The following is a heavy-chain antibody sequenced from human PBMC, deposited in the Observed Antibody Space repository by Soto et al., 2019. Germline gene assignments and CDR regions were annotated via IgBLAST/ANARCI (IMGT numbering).Heavy chain of an antibody. Sequence: QGQLVQSGPEVKKPGASVKVSCKASGYTFTRYGISWVRQAPGQGLEWMGWISGYNGDTNYAQKVQGRVTMTINTPTSTAEMKLRSLTSDDTAIDYWAKNGPLPYYYHGMDVWGQGTTVTVSS. CDR2: ISGYNGDT. V-gene: IGHV1-18*01. D-gene: IGHD2-8*01. J-gene: IGHJ6*02. CDR1: GYTFTRYG. CDR3: AKNGPLPYYYHGMDV.